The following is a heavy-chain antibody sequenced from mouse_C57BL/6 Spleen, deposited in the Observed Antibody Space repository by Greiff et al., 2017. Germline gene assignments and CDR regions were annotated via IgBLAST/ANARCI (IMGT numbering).Heavy chain of an antibody. J-gene: IGHJ2*01. Sequence: EVQRVESGPGLVKPSQSLSLTCSVTGYSITSGYYWNWIRQFPGNKLEWMGYISYDGSNNYNPSLKNRISITRDTSKNQFFLKLNSVTTEDTATYYFARWGIYYYYDNDYFDYWGQGTTLTVSS. CDR1: GYSITSGYY. CDR3: ARWGIYYYYDNDYFDY. D-gene: IGHD2-4*01. V-gene: IGHV3-6*01. CDR2: ISYDGSN.